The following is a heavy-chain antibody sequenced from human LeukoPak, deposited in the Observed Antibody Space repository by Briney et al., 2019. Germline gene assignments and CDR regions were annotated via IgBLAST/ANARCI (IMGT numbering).Heavy chain of an antibody. D-gene: IGHD4-17*01. CDR2: IYTTGNT. J-gene: IGHJ4*02. Sequence: SESLFRTCSDSVGSIRSVGHDGSCIRQPTGKGLEWIGRIYTTGNTNYNPSLESRVTISVDPSKNQFSLKLTSVTAADTAVYYCARDGPTYGDCLWGQGTLVTVSS. CDR3: ARDGPTYGDCL. V-gene: IGHV4-61*02. CDR1: VGSIRSVGHD.